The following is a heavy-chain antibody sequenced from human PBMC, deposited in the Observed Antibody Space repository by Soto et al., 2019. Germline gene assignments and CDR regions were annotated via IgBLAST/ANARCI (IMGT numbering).Heavy chain of an antibody. CDR3: ARRGPYNWNDAGSWFDP. CDR1: GYSFTSYW. V-gene: IGHV5-51*01. Sequence: PGGSLKISCKGSGYSFTSYWIGWGRQMPGKSLEWMGIIYPGDSDTRYSPSFQGQVTISADKSISTAYLQWSSLKASDTAMYYCARRGPYNWNDAGSWFDPWGQGTLVTVSS. J-gene: IGHJ5*02. D-gene: IGHD1-20*01. CDR2: IYPGDSDT.